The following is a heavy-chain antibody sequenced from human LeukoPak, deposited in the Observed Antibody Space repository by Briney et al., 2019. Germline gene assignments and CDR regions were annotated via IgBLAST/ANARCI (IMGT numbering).Heavy chain of an antibody. Sequence: ASVKVSCKASGYTFTSYYMHWVRQAPGQGLEWMGIINPSGGSTSYAQKFQGRVTMTRDTSTSTVYMELSSLRSEHTAVYYCARDRLLQNGRWCEPGGQGNLFTVSS. V-gene: IGHV1-46*01. D-gene: IGHD1-26*01. CDR3: ARDRLLQNGRWCEP. J-gene: IGHJ5*02. CDR1: GYTFTSYY. CDR2: INPSGGST.